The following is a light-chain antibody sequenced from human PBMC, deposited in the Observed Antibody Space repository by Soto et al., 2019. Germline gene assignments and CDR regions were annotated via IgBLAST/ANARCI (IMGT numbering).Light chain of an antibody. J-gene: IGKJ4*01. CDR1: QSVDND. CDR3: QQSYSTPLVT. CDR2: DAS. V-gene: IGKV3D-15*01. Sequence: EIVMTQSPATLSVSPGDRATLSCRASQSVDNDLAWYQQKPGQPPRLLIYDASTRATGIPARFSGSQSGTEFTLTISSLLSEDFATYYCQQSYSTPLVTFGGGTKVEIK.